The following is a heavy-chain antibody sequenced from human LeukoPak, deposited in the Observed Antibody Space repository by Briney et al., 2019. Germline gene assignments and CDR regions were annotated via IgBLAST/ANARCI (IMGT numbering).Heavy chain of an antibody. Sequence: ASVKVSCKASGYTFTGYYIHWVRQAPGQGLEWMGWINPNSGDTNYAHNFLGRVTMTRDTSISTVYMELSRLRSDDTAVYYCARGSVDYWGQGTLVTVSS. J-gene: IGHJ4*02. V-gene: IGHV1-2*02. CDR1: GYTFTGYY. CDR2: INPNSGDT. CDR3: ARGSVDY.